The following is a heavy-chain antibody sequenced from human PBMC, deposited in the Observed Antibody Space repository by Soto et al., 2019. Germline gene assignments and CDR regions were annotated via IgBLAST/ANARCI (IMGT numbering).Heavy chain of an antibody. CDR3: ARDGYSSGWVFASHGMDV. Sequence: GGSLRLSCAASGFTFSSYGMHWVRQAPGKGLEWVAVIWYDGSNKYYADSVKGRFTISRDNSKNTLYLQMNSLRAEDTAVYYCARDGYSSGWVFASHGMDVWGQGTTVTVSS. D-gene: IGHD6-19*01. J-gene: IGHJ6*02. CDR1: GFTFSSYG. CDR2: IWYDGSNK. V-gene: IGHV3-33*01.